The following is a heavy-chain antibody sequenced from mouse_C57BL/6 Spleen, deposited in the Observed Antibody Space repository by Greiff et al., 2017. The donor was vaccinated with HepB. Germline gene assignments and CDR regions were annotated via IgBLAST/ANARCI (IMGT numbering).Heavy chain of an antibody. V-gene: IGHV1-42*01. CDR2: INPSTGGT. J-gene: IGHJ2*01. CDR3: ARSLANWGDY. CDR1: GYSFTGYY. D-gene: IGHD4-1*01. Sequence: EVQLQQSGPELVKPGASVKISCKASGYSFTGYYMNWVKQSPEKSLEWIGEINPSTGGTTYNQKFKAKATLTVDKSSSTAYMQLKSLTSEDSAVYYCARSLANWGDYWGQGTTLTVSS.